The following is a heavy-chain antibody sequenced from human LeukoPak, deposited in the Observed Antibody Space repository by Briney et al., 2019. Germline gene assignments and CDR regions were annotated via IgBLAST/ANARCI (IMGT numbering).Heavy chain of an antibody. J-gene: IGHJ4*02. D-gene: IGHD4-23*01. CDR1: GGTFSSYA. CDR3: AREGDYGGNSGYFDY. CDR2: IIPIFGTA. Sequence: ASVKVSCKASGGTFSSYAISWVRQAPGQGLEWMGGIIPIFGTANYAQKFQGRVTITTDESTSTAYMELSSLRSEDTAVYYCAREGDYGGNSGYFDYWGQGTLVTVSS. V-gene: IGHV1-69*05.